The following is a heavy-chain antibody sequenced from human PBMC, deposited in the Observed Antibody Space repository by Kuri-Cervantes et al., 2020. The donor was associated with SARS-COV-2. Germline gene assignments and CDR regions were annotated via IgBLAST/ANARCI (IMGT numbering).Heavy chain of an antibody. CDR3: AKRLPYDFWSGPGSVVDV. J-gene: IGHJ6*02. D-gene: IGHD3-3*01. CDR1: GFTFSGHW. Sequence: GESLKISCAASGFTFSGHWIHWVRQAPGKGLVWVSAISGSGGSTYYADSVKGRFTISRDNSKNTLYLQMNSLRAEDTAVYYCAKRLPYDFWSGPGSVVDVWGQGTTVTVSS. CDR2: ISGSGGST. V-gene: IGHV3-23*01.